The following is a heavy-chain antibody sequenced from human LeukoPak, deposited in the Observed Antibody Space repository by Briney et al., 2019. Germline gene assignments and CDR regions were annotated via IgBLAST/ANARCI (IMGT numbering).Heavy chain of an antibody. CDR1: GFTFSSYA. D-gene: IGHD2-2*01. V-gene: IGHV3-23*01. Sequence: GGSLRLSCAAYGFTFSSYAMSWVRQAPGKGLEWVSAISGSGGSTYYAGSVKGRFTISRDNSKNTLYLQMNSLRAEDTAVYYCANGVPGAWGMAEYFQHWGQGTLVTVSS. J-gene: IGHJ1*01. CDR3: ANGVPGAWGMAEYFQH. CDR2: ISGSGGST.